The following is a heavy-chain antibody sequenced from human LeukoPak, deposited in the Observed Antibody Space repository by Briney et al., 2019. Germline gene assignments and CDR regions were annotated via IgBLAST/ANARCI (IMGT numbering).Heavy chain of an antibody. D-gene: IGHD4-11*01. J-gene: IGHJ4*02. Sequence: PSETLSLTCTVSGGSISSSSYYWGWIRQPPGKGLEWIGSIYYSGSTYYNPSLKSRVTISVDTSKNQFSLKLSSVTAADTAVYYCARDRLPVSRRTLYYFDYWGQGTLVTVSS. CDR1: GGSISSSSYY. CDR3: ARDRLPVSRRTLYYFDY. V-gene: IGHV4-39*07. CDR2: IYYSGST.